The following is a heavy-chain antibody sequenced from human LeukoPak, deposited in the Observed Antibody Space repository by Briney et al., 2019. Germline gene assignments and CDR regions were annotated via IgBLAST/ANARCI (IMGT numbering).Heavy chain of an antibody. D-gene: IGHD6-19*01. CDR2: ISAYNGNT. V-gene: IGHV1-18*01. CDR3: ARDRPYTSGWYNNDF. J-gene: IGHJ4*02. Sequence: GASVKVSCKASGYTFTSYDINWVRQATGQGLEWMGWISAYNGNTNFAQKLQGRVTMSTDTSTSTAYMELRSLRSDDTAVYFCARDRPYTSGWYNNDFWGQGTLVTVSS. CDR1: GYTFTSYD.